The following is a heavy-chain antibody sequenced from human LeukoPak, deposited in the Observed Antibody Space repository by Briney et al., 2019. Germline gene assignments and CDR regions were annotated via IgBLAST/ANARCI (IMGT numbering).Heavy chain of an antibody. D-gene: IGHD4-17*01. V-gene: IGHV3-11*01. J-gene: IGHJ6*02. CDR1: GFTFSDYY. CDR3: ATPDYGDYYYYGMDV. CDR2: ISSSGSTI. Sequence: PGGSLRLSCAASGFTFSDYYMSWIRQAPGKGLEWVSYISSSGSTIYYADSVKGRFTISRDNAKNSLYLQMNSLRAEDTAVYYCATPDYGDYYYYGMDVWGQGTTVTVSS.